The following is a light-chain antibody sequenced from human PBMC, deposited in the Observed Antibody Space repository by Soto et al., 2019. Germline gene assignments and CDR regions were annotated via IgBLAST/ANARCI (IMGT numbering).Light chain of an antibody. CDR3: QHYNNWPPWT. Sequence: EIVMTQSPATLSVSPGERATLSCRASQSVSSDLVWYQQKPGQAPRVLIHGASTRATGIPARFSGSGSGTEFTLTISSLQSEDLAVYYCQHYNNWPPWTFGQGTKVEFK. V-gene: IGKV3-15*01. CDR1: QSVSSD. CDR2: GAS. J-gene: IGKJ1*01.